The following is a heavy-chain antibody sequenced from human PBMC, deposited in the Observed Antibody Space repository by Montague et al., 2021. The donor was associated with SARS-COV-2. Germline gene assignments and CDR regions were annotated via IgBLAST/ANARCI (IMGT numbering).Heavy chain of an antibody. J-gene: IGHJ3*02. CDR1: GGSINSGGYY. D-gene: IGHD3-3*01. V-gene: IGHV4-34*01. CDR3: ARGQVTIFGVLIMLPAAGALDI. CDR2: VNHSGST. Sequence: SETLSLTCIVSGGSINSGGYYWSWIRQPPGKGLEWIGEVNHSGSTNYNPSLKSRVTISVDTSKNQFSLKMNSVSAADTAVYYCARGQVTIFGVLIMLPAAGALDIWGRGTMVSVSS.